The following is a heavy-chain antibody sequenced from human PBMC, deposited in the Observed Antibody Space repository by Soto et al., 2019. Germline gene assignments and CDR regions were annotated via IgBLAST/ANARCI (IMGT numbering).Heavy chain of an antibody. V-gene: IGHV1-3*05. CDR3: AAGCSGGSCYSLGYYYGMDV. D-gene: IGHD2-15*01. J-gene: IGHJ6*02. Sequence: QVQLVQSGAEEKKPGASVKVSCKASGYTFTSYAMHWVRQAPGQRLEWMGWINAGNGNTKYSQKFQGRVTITRDTSXPPLYXXLSSLRSDATAVYYCAAGCSGGSCYSLGYYYGMDVWGQGTTVTVSS. CDR1: GYTFTSYA. CDR2: INAGNGNT.